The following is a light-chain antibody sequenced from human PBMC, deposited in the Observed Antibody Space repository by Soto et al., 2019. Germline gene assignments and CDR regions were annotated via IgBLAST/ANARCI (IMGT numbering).Light chain of an antibody. Sequence: EIVLTQSPGTLSLFPGERATLSCRASQTISSSFVAWYQQKPGQAPRLLIYGSSTRATGIPDRFSGSGSGTDFTLTITRLDPEDFATYYCQQHNSFPRSFGQGTKLEIK. J-gene: IGKJ2*01. V-gene: IGKV3-20*01. CDR1: QTISSSF. CDR2: GSS. CDR3: QQHNSFPRS.